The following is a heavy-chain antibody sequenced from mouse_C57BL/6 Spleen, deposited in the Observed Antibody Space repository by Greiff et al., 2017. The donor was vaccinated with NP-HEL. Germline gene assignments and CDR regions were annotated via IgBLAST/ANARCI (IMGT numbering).Heavy chain of an antibody. Sequence: QVQLQQPGAELVKPGASVKLSCKASGYTFTSYWMQWVKQRPGQGLEWIGEIDPSDSYTNYHQQFKGKATLTVDTSSSTAYMQLSSLTSEDSAVYYCVPRGDYYYGSSFYCDYWGQGTTLTVSS. CDR3: VPRGDYYYGSSFYCDY. D-gene: IGHD1-1*01. CDR1: GYTFTSYW. CDR2: IDPSDSYT. J-gene: IGHJ2*01. V-gene: IGHV1-50*01.